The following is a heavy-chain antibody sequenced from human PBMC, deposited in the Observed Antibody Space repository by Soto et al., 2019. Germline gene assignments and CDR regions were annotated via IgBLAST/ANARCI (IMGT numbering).Heavy chain of an antibody. D-gene: IGHD2-21*02. Sequence: SETLSLTCTVSGGSISSGDYYWSWIRQPPGKGLEWIGYIYYSGSTYYNPSLKSRVTISVDTSKNQFSLKLSSVTAADTAVYYCARDRVPTGVGGGDCYGGMDVWGQGTTVTVSS. CDR3: ARDRVPTGVGGGDCYGGMDV. CDR1: GGSISSGDYY. J-gene: IGHJ6*02. V-gene: IGHV4-30-4*01. CDR2: IYYSGST.